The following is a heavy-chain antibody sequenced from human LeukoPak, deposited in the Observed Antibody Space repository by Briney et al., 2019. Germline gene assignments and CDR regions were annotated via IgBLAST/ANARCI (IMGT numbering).Heavy chain of an antibody. CDR3: AREDYGSGTVDI. V-gene: IGHV4-4*02. D-gene: IGHD3-10*01. CDR2: IYLSGST. J-gene: IGHJ3*02. CDR1: GGSISSSNW. Sequence: SETLSLTCAVSGGSISSSNWWSWVRQPPGKGLEWIGEIYLSGSTNYNPSLKSRVTISVDKSKDQFSLKLSSVTAADTAVYYCAREDYGSGTVDIWGQGTMVTVSS.